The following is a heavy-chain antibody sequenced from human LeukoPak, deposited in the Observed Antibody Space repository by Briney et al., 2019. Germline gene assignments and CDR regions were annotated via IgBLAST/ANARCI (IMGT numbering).Heavy chain of an antibody. J-gene: IGHJ4*02. V-gene: IGHV3-21*01. CDR1: GFTFSSYS. CDR3: AREAIVVVPAASLPCLVD. D-gene: IGHD2-2*01. Sequence: GGSLRLSCAASGFTFSSYSMNWVPQAPGKGLEWVSSISSSSSYIYYADSVKGRFTISRDNAKNSLYLQMNSLRAEDTAVYYCAREAIVVVPAASLPCLVDWGQGTLVTVSS. CDR2: ISSSSSYI.